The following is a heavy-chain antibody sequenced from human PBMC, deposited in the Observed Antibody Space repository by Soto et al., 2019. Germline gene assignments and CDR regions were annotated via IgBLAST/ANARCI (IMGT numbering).Heavy chain of an antibody. CDR3: ARDDIVATIGGSYFDY. Sequence: SVKVSCKASGGTFSSYTISWVRQAPGQGLEWMGRIIPILGIANYAQKFQGRVTITGDKSTSTAYMELSSLRSEDTAVYYGARDDIVATIGGSYFDYWGQGTLVTVSS. D-gene: IGHD5-12*01. J-gene: IGHJ4*02. CDR2: IIPILGIA. CDR1: GGTFSSYT. V-gene: IGHV1-69*04.